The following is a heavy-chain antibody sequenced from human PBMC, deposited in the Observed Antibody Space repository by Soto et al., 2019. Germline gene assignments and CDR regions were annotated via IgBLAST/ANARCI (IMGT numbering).Heavy chain of an antibody. CDR1: GGSFSGYY. D-gene: IGHD6-13*01. CDR3: AGGSAYSSSWYDAFDI. V-gene: IGHV4-34*01. J-gene: IGHJ3*02. CDR2: INHSGST. Sequence: SETLSLPCAVYGGSFSGYYWSWIRQPPGKGLEWIGEINHSGSTNYNPSLKSRVTISVDTTKNQFSLKLRSVTAADTAVYYWAGGSAYSSSWYDAFDIWGQGTMVTVSS.